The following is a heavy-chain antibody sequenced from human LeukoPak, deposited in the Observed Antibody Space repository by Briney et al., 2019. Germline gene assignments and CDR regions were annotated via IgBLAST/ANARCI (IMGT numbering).Heavy chain of an antibody. D-gene: IGHD5-24*01. CDR3: ARARFGQRWLQLSNWYFDL. V-gene: IGHV4-34*01. CDR2: INHSGST. J-gene: IGHJ2*01. CDR1: GGSFSGYY. Sequence: SETLSLTCAVYGGSFSGYYWSWIRQPPGKGLEWIGEINHSGSTNYNPSLKSRVTISVDTSKNQFSLKLSSVTAADTAVYYCARARFGQRWLQLSNWYFDLWGRGTLLTVSS.